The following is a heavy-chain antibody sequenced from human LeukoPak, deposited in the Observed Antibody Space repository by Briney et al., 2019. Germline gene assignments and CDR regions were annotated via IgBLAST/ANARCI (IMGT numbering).Heavy chain of an antibody. CDR2: IKHNGDEL. D-gene: IGHD1-26*01. CDR1: GLTFSSYW. CDR3: ASGGATYNN. V-gene: IGHV3-7*01. J-gene: IGHJ4*02. Sequence: GGSLRLSCAASGLTFSSYWMTWVRQAPGKGLEWVANIKHNGDELNYVDSVKGRFTISRDNAKNSLFLQMNSLRAEDTAVYYCASGGATYNNWGQGTLVTVSS.